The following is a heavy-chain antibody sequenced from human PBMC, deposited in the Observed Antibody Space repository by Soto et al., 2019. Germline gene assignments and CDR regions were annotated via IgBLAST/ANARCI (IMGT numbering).Heavy chain of an antibody. Sequence: GGSLRLSCSASGFTFSNYAMHWVRQAPGKGLEYVSSISFNGDFTHYADSVKGRFTISRDNSENTLYLQMSSLRTEDTAVYYCLKSYLAVPHTGYFQHWGQGTLVTVSS. CDR3: LKSYLAVPHTGYFQH. V-gene: IGHV3-64D*08. CDR1: GFTFSNYA. J-gene: IGHJ1*01. CDR2: ISFNGDFT. D-gene: IGHD6-19*01.